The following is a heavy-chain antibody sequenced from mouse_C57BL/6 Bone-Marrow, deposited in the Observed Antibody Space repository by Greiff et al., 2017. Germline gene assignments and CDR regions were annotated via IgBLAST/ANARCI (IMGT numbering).Heavy chain of an antibody. CDR1: GYTFTSYW. V-gene: IGHV1-69*01. CDR3: AREELFLDYAMDY. J-gene: IGHJ4*01. Sequence: VQLQQPGAELVMPGASVKLSCKASGYTFTSYWMHWVKQRPGQGLEWIGEIDPSDSYTNYNQKFKGKSTLTVDKSSSTAYMQLSSLTSEDSAVYDCAREELFLDYAMDYWGQGTAVTVSS. D-gene: IGHD1-1*02. CDR2: IDPSDSYT.